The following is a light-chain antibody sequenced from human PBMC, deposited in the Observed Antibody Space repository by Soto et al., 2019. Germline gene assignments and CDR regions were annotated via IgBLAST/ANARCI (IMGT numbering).Light chain of an antibody. CDR1: QTISSW. Sequence: DIQMTQSPSTLSGSVGDRVTITCRASQTISSWLAWYQQKPGKAPKLLIYTASTLKSGVPSRFSGSGSGTEFTLTISSLQPDDFATYDCQHSNSYAEAFGQGTKVERK. CDR2: TAS. V-gene: IGKV1-5*03. CDR3: QHSNSYAEA. J-gene: IGKJ1*01.